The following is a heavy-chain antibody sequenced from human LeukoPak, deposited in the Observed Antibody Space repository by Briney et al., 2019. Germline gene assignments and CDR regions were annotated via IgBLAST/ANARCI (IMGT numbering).Heavy chain of an antibody. J-gene: IGHJ4*02. CDR3: AKGDVEAAGTLGFDH. V-gene: IGHV3-23*01. D-gene: IGHD6-13*01. CDR1: GASISTDN. Sequence: PSQTLSLTCTVSGASISTDNYWGWIRQAPGKGLEWVSSITGSGGNTYYADSVKGRFTISRDNSKNTLYLQVNSLRVEDTAVYYCAKGDVEAAGTLGFDHWGQGTLVTVSS. CDR2: ITGSGGNT.